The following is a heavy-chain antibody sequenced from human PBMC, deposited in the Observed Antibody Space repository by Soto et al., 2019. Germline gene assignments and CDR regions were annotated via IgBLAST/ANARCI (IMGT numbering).Heavy chain of an antibody. J-gene: IGHJ4*02. CDR2: IYYTGAT. CDR1: SGSISSGNW. Sequence: QVQLQESGPGLVESSGTLSLTCEVSSGSISSGNWWSWVRQPPGKGLQWIVEIYYTGATNHNPFRKSRVTMTIDKSKDQFSLNLRSATAADTAVYYCARVFSSGSGWMYYFDFWGQGILVSVSS. V-gene: IGHV4-4*02. CDR3: ARVFSSGSGWMYYFDF. D-gene: IGHD6-25*01.